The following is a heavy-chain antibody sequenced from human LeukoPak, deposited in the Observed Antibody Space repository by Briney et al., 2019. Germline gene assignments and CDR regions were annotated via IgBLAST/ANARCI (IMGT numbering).Heavy chain of an antibody. J-gene: IGHJ2*01. CDR1: GFTFSSYS. CDR2: ISSSSSYI. CDR3: ARDRPVEMKSPSIRYFDL. V-gene: IGHV3-21*01. Sequence: GGSLRLSCAASGFTFSSYSMNWVRQAPGKGLEWVSTISSSSSYIYYADSVKGRFTISRDNAKNSLYLQMNSLRAEDTAVYYCARDRPVEMKSPSIRYFDLWGRGTLVTVSS. D-gene: IGHD5-24*01.